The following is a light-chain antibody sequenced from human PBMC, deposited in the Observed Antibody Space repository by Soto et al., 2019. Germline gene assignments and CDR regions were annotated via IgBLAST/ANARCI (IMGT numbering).Light chain of an antibody. Sequence: QSVLTQPPSVSAAPGQKVTISCSGRSSNIGDNYVSWYQQLPGTAPKLLIYDNNKRPSGIPDRFSGSKSGTSATLGITGLQTGDEADYYCGTWDSSLSTVVFGGGTKRTVL. CDR3: GTWDSSLSTVV. CDR2: DNN. J-gene: IGLJ2*01. V-gene: IGLV1-51*01. CDR1: SSNIGDNY.